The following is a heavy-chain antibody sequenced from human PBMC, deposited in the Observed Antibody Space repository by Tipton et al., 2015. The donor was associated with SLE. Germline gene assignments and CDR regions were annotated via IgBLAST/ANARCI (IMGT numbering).Heavy chain of an antibody. CDR2: IRYDGSNK. CDR1: GFTFSSYG. J-gene: IGHJ3*02. V-gene: IGHV3-30*02. D-gene: IGHD3-22*01. CDR3: AKAITMIVVAPEAFDI. Sequence: GSLRLSCAASGFTFSSYGMHWVRQAPGKGLEWVAFIRYDGSNKYYADSVKGRFTISRDNSKNTLYLQMNSLRAEDTAVYYCAKAITMIVVAPEAFDIWGQGTMVTVSS.